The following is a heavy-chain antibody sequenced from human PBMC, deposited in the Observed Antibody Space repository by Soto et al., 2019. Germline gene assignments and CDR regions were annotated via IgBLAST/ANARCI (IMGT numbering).Heavy chain of an antibody. Sequence: GASVKVSCKASGGTFTSYAISWVRQAPGQGLEWLGGIIPIFGTANYADSVKGRFTISRDKSKNTLYLQMNSLRAEDTAVYYCAGHGIVMLTAPFDYWGQGTQVTVSS. CDR2: IIPIFGTA. CDR3: AGHGIVMLTAPFDY. V-gene: IGHV1-69*05. CDR1: GGTFTSYA. J-gene: IGHJ4*02. D-gene: IGHD2-21*02.